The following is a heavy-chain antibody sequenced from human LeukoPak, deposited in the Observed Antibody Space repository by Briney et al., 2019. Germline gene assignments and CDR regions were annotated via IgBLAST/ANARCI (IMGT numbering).Heavy chain of an antibody. J-gene: IGHJ4*02. CDR2: ISSSSSYI. Sequence: GGSLRLSCAASGFTFSSYSMNWVRQAPGKGLEWVSSISSSSSYIYYADSVKGRFTISRENAKNSLYLQMNSLRAEDTAVYYCARDFLAAAGTDFDYWGQGTLVTVSS. CDR3: ARDFLAAAGTDFDY. D-gene: IGHD6-13*01. V-gene: IGHV3-21*01. CDR1: GFTFSSYS.